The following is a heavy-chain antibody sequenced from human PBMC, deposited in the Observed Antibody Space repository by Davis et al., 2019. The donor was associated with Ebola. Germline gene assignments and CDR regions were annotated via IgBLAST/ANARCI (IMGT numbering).Heavy chain of an antibody. J-gene: IGHJ4*02. V-gene: IGHV3-21*01. D-gene: IGHD3-10*01. Sequence: ESLMISCVASGFTSSSYSHNWLRQAPGKGLEWVSSISSSSSYIYYAYLVKGRFIISRDNAKNSLYLQMNSLRAKDTAVYYCARGTTMVQGVIDYWGQGTLVTVSS. CDR2: ISSSSSYI. CDR3: ARGTTMVQGVIDY. CDR1: GFTSSSYS.